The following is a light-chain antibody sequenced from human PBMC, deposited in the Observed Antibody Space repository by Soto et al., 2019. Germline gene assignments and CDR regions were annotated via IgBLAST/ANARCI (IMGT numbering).Light chain of an antibody. CDR3: QQSYSSPHN. Sequence: DVQLTQSPSSLSASVGYRVTITCRASQTINTFLHWYQQKPGKAPKLLIYAAASLQSGVPSRFSGSGSGTDFTLTISSLQPEDFATYYCQQSYSSPHNFGHGTRLEIK. CDR1: QTINTF. J-gene: IGKJ5*01. CDR2: AAA. V-gene: IGKV1-39*01.